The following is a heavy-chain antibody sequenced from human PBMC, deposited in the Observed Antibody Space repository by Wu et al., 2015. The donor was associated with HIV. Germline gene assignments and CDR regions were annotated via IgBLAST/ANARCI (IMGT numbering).Heavy chain of an antibody. CDR1: GYTFSDYY. CDR2: INPKSGDT. CDR3: ARESHTTSYRPAGHLVD. Sequence: QVHLQQSGAEMKKTGASVKVSCKTSGYTFSDYYIHWVRQVSGQGFEWIGWINPKSGDTNYAQKFQGRVTMTRDTSINTAYMELSRVTFDDTAVYYCARESHTTSYRPAGHLVDWGQGTLITVSS. J-gene: IGHJ4*02. V-gene: IGHV1-2*02. D-gene: IGHD3-16*02.